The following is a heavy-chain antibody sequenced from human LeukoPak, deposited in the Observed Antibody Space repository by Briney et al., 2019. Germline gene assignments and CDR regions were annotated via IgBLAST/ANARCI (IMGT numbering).Heavy chain of an antibody. V-gene: IGHV1-69*13. CDR1: GGTFSSYA. D-gene: IGHD5-12*01. CDR3: AREVYSGYDKFDY. Sequence: ASVKVSCKASGGTFSSYAINWVRQAPGQGLEWMGGIIPIFGTANYAQKFQGRVTITADESTSTAYMELSSLRSEDTAVYYCAREVYSGYDKFDYWGQGTLVTVSS. CDR2: IIPIFGTA. J-gene: IGHJ4*02.